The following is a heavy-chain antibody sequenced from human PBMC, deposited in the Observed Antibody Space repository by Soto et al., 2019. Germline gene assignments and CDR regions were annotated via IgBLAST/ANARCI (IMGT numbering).Heavy chain of an antibody. CDR1: GFTFSSYG. CDR2: ISYDGSNK. CDR3: AKDLGYCSNTSCSYGMDV. V-gene: IGHV3-30*18. D-gene: IGHD2-2*01. Sequence: QVQLVESGGGVVQPGRSLRLSCAASGFTFSSYGMHWVRQAPGKGLEWVAVISYDGSNKYYADSVKGRFTISRDNSKNALYLQMNSLRAEDTAVYYCAKDLGYCSNTSCSYGMDVWGQGTTVTVSS. J-gene: IGHJ6*02.